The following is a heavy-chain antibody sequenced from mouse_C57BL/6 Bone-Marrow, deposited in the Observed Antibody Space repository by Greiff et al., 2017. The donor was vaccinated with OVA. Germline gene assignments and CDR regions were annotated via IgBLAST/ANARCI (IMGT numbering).Heavy chain of an antibody. CDR2: IYPGNSDT. Sequence: EVKLVESGTVLARPGASVKMSCKTSGYTFTSYWMHWVKQRPGQGLEWIGAIYPGNSDTSYNQKFKGKAKLTAVTSASTAYMELSSLTNEDSAVDYCTGLITTDYYAMDYWGQGTSVTVSS. J-gene: IGHJ4*01. V-gene: IGHV1-5*01. CDR1: GYTFTSYW. CDR3: TGLITTDYYAMDY. D-gene: IGHD1-1*01.